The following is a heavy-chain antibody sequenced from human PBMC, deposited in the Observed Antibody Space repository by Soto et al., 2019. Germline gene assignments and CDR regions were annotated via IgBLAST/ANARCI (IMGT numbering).Heavy chain of an antibody. V-gene: IGHV1-69*14. J-gene: IGHJ5*02. CDR1: GGSFRSYA. D-gene: IGHD5-18*01. CDR3: AYSAKHRYFFDA. Sequence: QVQLVQSGAEVKKPGSSVKVSCKASGGSFRSYAVNWVRQAPGQGLECLGGIIPIFGTPNYAQKFHGRVTITADKSTSTVYMELISLTSEDTAVYYCAYSAKHRYFFDAWGQGNLVTVSS. CDR2: IIPIFGTP.